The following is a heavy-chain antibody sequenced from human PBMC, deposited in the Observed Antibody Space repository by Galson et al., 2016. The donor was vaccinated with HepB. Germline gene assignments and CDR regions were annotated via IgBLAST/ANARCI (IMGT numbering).Heavy chain of an antibody. V-gene: IGHV4-59*01. Sequence: SETLSLTCTVSGDAINTYYWSWIRQPPGKGLEWIGCIFCTGGTNYNPSLKSRVTISVDTSKNQFSLNLRSVTAADTAVYYCARGEWHFDLWGRGTLVTVSS. J-gene: IGHJ2*01. CDR2: IFCTGGT. CDR3: ARGEWHFDL. CDR1: GDAINTYY.